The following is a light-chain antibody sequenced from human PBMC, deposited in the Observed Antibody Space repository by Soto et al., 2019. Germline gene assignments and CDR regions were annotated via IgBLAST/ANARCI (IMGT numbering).Light chain of an antibody. CDR1: QSISSW. J-gene: IGKJ1*01. V-gene: IGKV1-5*03. CDR2: KAS. CDR3: QQYGSSPTT. Sequence: DIQMTQSPSTLSASVGDRVIITCRASQSISSWLAWYQQKPGKAPKLLIHKASSLESGVPSRFSGSGSGTEFTLTISRLEPEDFAVYYCQQYGSSPTTFGQGTKVDI.